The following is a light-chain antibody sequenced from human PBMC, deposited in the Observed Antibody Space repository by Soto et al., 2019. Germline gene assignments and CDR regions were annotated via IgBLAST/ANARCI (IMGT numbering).Light chain of an antibody. CDR2: DAS. J-gene: IGKJ3*01. CDR1: HGISSA. CDR3: QQLGI. Sequence: AIQLTQSPSSLSASVGDRVTITCRASHGISSALAWYQQKPGKAPKLLIYDASSLESGVPSRFSGSGSGTDFTLTISSLQPEDFATYYCQQLGIFGPGTKVDIK. V-gene: IGKV1-13*02.